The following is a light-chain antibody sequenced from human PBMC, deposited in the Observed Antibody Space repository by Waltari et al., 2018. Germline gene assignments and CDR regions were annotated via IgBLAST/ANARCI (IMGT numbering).Light chain of an antibody. V-gene: IGKV1-8*01. J-gene: IGKJ4*01. CDR1: QPIAGY. CDR3: QQYYSDPLT. Sequence: AIRMTQSPSSFPASTGDRVTITCRASQPIAGYLAWYQQKPGKAPKLLIYAASTLQSGVPSRFSGSGSGTDFTLTISCLQSEDFATYYCQQYYSDPLTFGGGTKVEIK. CDR2: AAS.